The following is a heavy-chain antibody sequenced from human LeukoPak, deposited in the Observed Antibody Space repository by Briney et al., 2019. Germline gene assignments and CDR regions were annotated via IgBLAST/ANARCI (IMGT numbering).Heavy chain of an antibody. Sequence: GGSLRLSCAASGFTFSSCGMHWVRQAPGKGLEWVAVISYDGSNKYYADSVKGRFTISRDNSKNTLYLQMNSLRAEDTAVYYCAKSSRYFDWLPVDYWGQGTLVTVSS. CDR1: GFTFSSCG. CDR2: ISYDGSNK. V-gene: IGHV3-30*18. D-gene: IGHD3-9*01. J-gene: IGHJ4*02. CDR3: AKSSRYFDWLPVDY.